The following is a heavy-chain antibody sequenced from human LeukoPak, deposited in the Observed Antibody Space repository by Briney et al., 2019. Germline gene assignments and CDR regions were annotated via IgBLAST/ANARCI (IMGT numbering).Heavy chain of an antibody. J-gene: IGHJ5*02. CDR2: FDPEDGEA. CDR1: GYTLTELS. CDR3: ATVPGDHFWFEP. V-gene: IGHV1-24*01. Sequence: SSAKVSCKLSGYTLTELSMHRVRQAPGQGLEWMGGFDPEDGEAIYAGKFQGRVTMTEVTSTDTAYMELKSLRSEDTAVHYCATVPGDHFWFEPWGLGTLVTVSS. D-gene: IGHD3-16*01.